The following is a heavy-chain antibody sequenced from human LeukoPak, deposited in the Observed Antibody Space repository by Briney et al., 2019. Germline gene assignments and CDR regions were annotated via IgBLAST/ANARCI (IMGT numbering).Heavy chain of an antibody. CDR2: IKQDGSEK. J-gene: IGHJ3*02. CDR1: GFTFSSYW. V-gene: IGHV3-7*03. D-gene: IGHD2-2*01. Sequence: GGSLRLSCAASGFTFSSYWMSWVRQAPGKGLDWVANIKQDGSEKYYVDSVKGRFTISRDNAKNSLYLQMNSLRAEDTAVYYWARATCPPPRVIVVVPAAMLDIWGQGTMVTVSS. CDR3: ARATCPPPRVIVVVPAAMLDI.